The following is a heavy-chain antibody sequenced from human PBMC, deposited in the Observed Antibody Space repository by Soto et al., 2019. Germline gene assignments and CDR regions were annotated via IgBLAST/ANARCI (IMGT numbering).Heavy chain of an antibody. D-gene: IGHD1-26*01. Sequence: QITLKESGPTLVKPTQTLTLTCTFSGFSLTTDRVGVGWIRQPPGEALEWLAVIYWDDSKTYRPSLESRLTITNDTSKTPVALTMPNMDSLDTATYYCAHAYGGRSLYWGQGTLVTVSS. CDR1: GFSLTTDRVG. CDR3: AHAYGGRSLY. V-gene: IGHV2-5*02. J-gene: IGHJ4*02. CDR2: IYWDDSK.